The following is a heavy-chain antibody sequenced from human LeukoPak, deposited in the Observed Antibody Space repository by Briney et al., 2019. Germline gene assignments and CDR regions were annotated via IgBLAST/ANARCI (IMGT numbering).Heavy chain of an antibody. J-gene: IGHJ5*02. V-gene: IGHV4-59*01. D-gene: IGHD1-1*01. Sequence: PSETLSLTCSVSGGSISSYYWSWIRQPPGKGLEWIGYIYYSGSTNYNPSLKSRVTISVDTSKNQFSLKLNSVTAADTAVYYCARDPRGGTSRDNWFDPWGQGTLVTVSS. CDR3: ARDPRGGTSRDNWFDP. CDR1: GGSISSYY. CDR2: IYYSGST.